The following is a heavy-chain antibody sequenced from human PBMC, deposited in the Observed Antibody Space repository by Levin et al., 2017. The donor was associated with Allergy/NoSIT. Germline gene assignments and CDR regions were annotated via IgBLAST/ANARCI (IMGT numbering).Heavy chain of an antibody. CDR1: GFTFSSYG. Sequence: GGSLRLSCAASGFTFSSYGMHWVRQAPGKGLEWVAVISYDGSNKYYADSVKGRFTISRDNSKNTLYLQMNSLRAEDTAVYYCAKDWKSSSSWYYFDYWGQGTLVTVSS. CDR3: AKDWKSSSSWYYFDY. V-gene: IGHV3-30*18. D-gene: IGHD6-13*01. J-gene: IGHJ4*02. CDR2: ISYDGSNK.